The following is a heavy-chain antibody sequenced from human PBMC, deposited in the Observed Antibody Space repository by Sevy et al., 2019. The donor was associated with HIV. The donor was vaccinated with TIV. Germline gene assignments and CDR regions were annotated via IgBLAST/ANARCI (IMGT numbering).Heavy chain of an antibody. CDR3: ARAIYYYDSSGYYYFDY. V-gene: IGHV3-48*01. CDR2: ISSSSSTI. Sequence: GVSLRLSCAASGFTFSSYSMNWVRQAPGKGLEWVSYISSSSSTIYYADSVKGRFTISRDNAKNSLYLQMNSLRAEDTAVYYCARAIYYYDSSGYYYFDYWGQGTLVTVSS. D-gene: IGHD3-22*01. J-gene: IGHJ4*02. CDR1: GFTFSSYS.